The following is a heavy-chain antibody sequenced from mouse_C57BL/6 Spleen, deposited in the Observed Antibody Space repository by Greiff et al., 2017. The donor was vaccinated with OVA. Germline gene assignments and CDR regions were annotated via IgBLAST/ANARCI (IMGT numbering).Heavy chain of an antibody. V-gene: IGHV1-61*01. CDR1: GYTFTSYW. Sequence: QVQLQQPGAELVRPGSSVKLSCKASGYTFTSYWLDWVKQRPGQGLEWIGNIYPSDSETHYNQKFKDKATLTVDKSSSTAYMQLSSLTSECSSFYYCARFPTYSSNYGGFAYWGQGTLVTVSA. J-gene: IGHJ3*01. D-gene: IGHD2-5*01. CDR2: IYPSDSET. CDR3: ARFPTYSSNYGGFAY.